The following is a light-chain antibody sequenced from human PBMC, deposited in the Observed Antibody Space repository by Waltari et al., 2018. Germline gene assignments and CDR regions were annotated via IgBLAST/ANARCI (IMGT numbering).Light chain of an antibody. CDR1: QGIGNS. V-gene: IGKV1-NL1*01. CDR2: AAS. J-gene: IGKJ4*01. Sequence: EIQMTPSPSSLSASFGDRVTLTCRASQGIGNSLSWYQQKPGKAPQLLLYAASRLESGVPARFSGSGSGTDYTLTISGLQSEDVATYYCQQYDSKPVTFGGGTKVEIK. CDR3: QQYDSKPVT.